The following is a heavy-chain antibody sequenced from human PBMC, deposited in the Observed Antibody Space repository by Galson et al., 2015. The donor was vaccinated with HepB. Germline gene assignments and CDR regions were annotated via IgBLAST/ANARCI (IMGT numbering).Heavy chain of an antibody. D-gene: IGHD3-22*01. CDR3: ARAARYYDSSGPLDY. CDR1: GFTFSSYA. CDR2: ISYDGSNK. V-gene: IGHV3-30*04. J-gene: IGHJ4*02. Sequence: SLRLSCAASGFTFSSYAMHWVRQAPGKGLEWVAVISYDGSNKYYADSVKGRFTISRDNSKNTLYLQMNSLRAEDTAVYYCARAARYYDSSGPLDYWGQGTLVTVSS.